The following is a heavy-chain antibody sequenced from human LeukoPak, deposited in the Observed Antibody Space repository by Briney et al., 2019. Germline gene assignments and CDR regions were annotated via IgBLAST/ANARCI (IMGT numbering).Heavy chain of an antibody. J-gene: IGHJ2*01. CDR2: INHSGST. CDR1: GGSFSGYY. CDR3: ASRILRLRYFDL. V-gene: IGHV4-34*01. Sequence: PSETLSLTCAVYGGSFSGYYWGWIRQPPGKGLEWIGEINHSGSTNYNPSLKSRVTISVDTSKNQFSLKLSSVTAADTAVYYCASRILRLRYFDLWGRGTLVTVSS. D-gene: IGHD1-14*01.